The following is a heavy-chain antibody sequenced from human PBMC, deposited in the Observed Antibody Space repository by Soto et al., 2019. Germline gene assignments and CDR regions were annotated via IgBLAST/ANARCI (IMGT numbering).Heavy chain of an antibody. CDR2: ISSSSSAI. CDR1: GITFSTYS. Sequence: EVQLVESGGGLTQPGGSLRLSWSASGITFSTYSMNWVRQAPGKGLEWVSYISSSSSAIYYADSVKGRFTISRDNAKNSLCLQMNSLRAVDTAVYYCASAVRGAHFDYWGRGTLVTVSS. D-gene: IGHD3-10*01. CDR3: ASAVRGAHFDY. J-gene: IGHJ4*02. V-gene: IGHV3-48*01.